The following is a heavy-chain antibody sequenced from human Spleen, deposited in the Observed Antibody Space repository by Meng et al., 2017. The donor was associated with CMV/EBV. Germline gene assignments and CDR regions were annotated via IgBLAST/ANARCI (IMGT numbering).Heavy chain of an antibody. J-gene: IGHJ4*02. D-gene: IGHD2-2*02. CDR1: GFTFSSYA. CDR2: ISYDGSNK. CDR3: ARGSVVVPAAILGGSYYFDY. Sequence: GGSLRLSCAASGFTFSSYAMHWVRQAPGKGLEWVTVISYDGSNKYYAESVKGRFTISRDNAKNSLYLQMNSLRAEDTAVYYCARGSVVVPAAILGGSYYFDYWGQGTLVTVSS. V-gene: IGHV3-30-3*01.